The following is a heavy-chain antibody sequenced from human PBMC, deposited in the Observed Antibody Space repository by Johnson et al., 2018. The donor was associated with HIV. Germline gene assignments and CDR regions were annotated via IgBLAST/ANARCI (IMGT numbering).Heavy chain of an antibody. D-gene: IGHD6-19*01. CDR1: GFTFSSYD. CDR2: IGSVGDT. J-gene: IGHJ3*02. Sequence: VQLVESGGGVVQPGRSLRLSCAASGFTFSSYDMHWVRQATGKGLEWVSVIGSVGDTNYPGSVRGRFTISSDNSKNTLYLQMNSLRAEDTAVYYCARLSVAGDAFDIWGQGTMVTVSS. V-gene: IGHV3-13*01. CDR3: ARLSVAGDAFDI.